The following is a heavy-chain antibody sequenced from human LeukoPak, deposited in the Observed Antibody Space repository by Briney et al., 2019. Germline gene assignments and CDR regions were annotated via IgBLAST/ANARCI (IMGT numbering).Heavy chain of an antibody. CDR3: EKDHVGATQRMDV. J-gene: IGHJ6*04. CDR2: IRYDGSNK. V-gene: IGHV3-30*02. D-gene: IGHD1-26*01. Sequence: GGSLRLSCAASGFTFSSYGMDWVRQAPGKGLEWGAFIRYDGSNKYYTDSGKGRFTIYRDNSKTTLYLQMNSLRAEDTAVYYCEKDHVGATQRMDVWGKGTTVTVSS. CDR1: GFTFSSYG.